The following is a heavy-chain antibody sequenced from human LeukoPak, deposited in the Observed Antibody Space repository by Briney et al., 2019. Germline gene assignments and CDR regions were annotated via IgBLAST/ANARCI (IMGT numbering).Heavy chain of an antibody. Sequence: ASVKVSCEASGYTFTSYAMHWVRQAPGQRLEWMGWINAGNGNTKYSQKFQGRVTITRDTSASTAYMELSSLRSEDTAVYYCARAGTTVTDFDYWGQGTLVTVSS. V-gene: IGHV1-3*01. CDR1: GYTFTSYA. CDR2: INAGNGNT. J-gene: IGHJ4*02. D-gene: IGHD4-17*01. CDR3: ARAGTTVTDFDY.